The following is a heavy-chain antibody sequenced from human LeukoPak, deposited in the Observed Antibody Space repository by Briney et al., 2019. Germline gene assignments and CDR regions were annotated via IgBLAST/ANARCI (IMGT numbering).Heavy chain of an antibody. V-gene: IGHV4-59*01. CDR3: ASGRGFGYSSSTSCFTSYTFAFDI. CDR1: GGSISSYY. J-gene: IGHJ3*02. D-gene: IGHD2-2*02. CDR2: IYYSGST. Sequence: SETLSLTCTVSGGSISSYYWSWVRQPPGKGLEWVGYIYYSGSTNYNPSLKSRVTISVETSKKQFSLKRSSWTAAEAAVDYFASGRGFGYSSSTSCFTSYTFAFDIWGQGTMVTVSS.